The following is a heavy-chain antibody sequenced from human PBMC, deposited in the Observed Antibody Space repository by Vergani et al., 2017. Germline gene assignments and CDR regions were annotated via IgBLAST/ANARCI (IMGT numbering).Heavy chain of an antibody. J-gene: IGHJ5*02. D-gene: IGHD6-13*01. CDR3: ARHVILGYSSSQRDWFDP. CDR2: ISAYNGNT. V-gene: IGHV1-18*04. CDR1: GYTFTSYG. Sequence: QVQLVQSGAEVKKPGASVKVSCKASGYTFTSYGISWVRQAPGQGLEWMGWISAYNGNTNYAQKLQGRVTMTTDTSTSTAYMELRSLRSDDTAVYYCARHVILGYSSSQRDWFDPWGQGTLVTVSS.